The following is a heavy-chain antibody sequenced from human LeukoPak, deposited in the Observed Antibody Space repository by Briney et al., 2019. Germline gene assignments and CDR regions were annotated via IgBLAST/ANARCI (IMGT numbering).Heavy chain of an antibody. CDR1: GFTFSSYA. J-gene: IGHJ3*02. CDR2: ISYDGSNK. V-gene: IGHV3-30*04. CDR3: ARGLLWFGELPI. Sequence: GGSLRLSCAASGFTFSSYAVHWVRQAPGKGLEWVAVISYDGSNKYYADSVKGRFTISRDNSKNTLYLQMNSLRAEDTAVYYCARGLLWFGELPIWGQGTMVTVSS. D-gene: IGHD3-10*01.